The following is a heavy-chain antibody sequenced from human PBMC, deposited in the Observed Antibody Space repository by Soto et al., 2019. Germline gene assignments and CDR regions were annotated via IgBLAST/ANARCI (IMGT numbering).Heavy chain of an antibody. D-gene: IGHD4-4*01. Sequence: GASVKVSCKASGYTFTSYYMHWVRQAPGQGLEWMGIINPSGGSTSYAQKFQGRVTMTRDKATSTVYMELSSLSSEDTAVYYCARGRNDYNNLYYFDYWGQGTLVTVSS. J-gene: IGHJ4*01. CDR2: INPSGGST. CDR3: ARGRNDYNNLYYFDY. CDR1: GYTFTSYY. V-gene: IGHV1-46*01.